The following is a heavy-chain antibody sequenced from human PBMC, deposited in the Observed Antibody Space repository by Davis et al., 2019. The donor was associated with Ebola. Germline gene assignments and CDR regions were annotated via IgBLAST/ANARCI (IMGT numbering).Heavy chain of an antibody. J-gene: IGHJ6*02. CDR2: IWYDGSNK. Sequence: AGSLTLSCAASGFTFSSYGMHWVRQAPGKGLEWVAVIWYDGSNKYYADSVKGRFTISRDNSKNTLYLQMNSLRAEDTAVYYCARDRVGYCSSTSCFYYGMDVWGQGTTVTVSS. V-gene: IGHV3-33*01. CDR1: GFTFSSYG. D-gene: IGHD2-2*01. CDR3: ARDRVGYCSSTSCFYYGMDV.